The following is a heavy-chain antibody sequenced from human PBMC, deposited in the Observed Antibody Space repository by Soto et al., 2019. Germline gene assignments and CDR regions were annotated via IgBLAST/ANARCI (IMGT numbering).Heavy chain of an antibody. Sequence: VASVKVSCKASGGTFSSYAISWVRQAPGQGLEWMGGIIPIFGTANYAQKFQGRVTITADESTSTAYMELSSLRSEDTAVYYCARSSTEAEWLQFESFDYWGQGTLVTVSS. V-gene: IGHV1-69*13. D-gene: IGHD5-12*01. CDR3: ARSSTEAEWLQFESFDY. CDR1: GGTFSSYA. J-gene: IGHJ4*02. CDR2: IIPIFGTA.